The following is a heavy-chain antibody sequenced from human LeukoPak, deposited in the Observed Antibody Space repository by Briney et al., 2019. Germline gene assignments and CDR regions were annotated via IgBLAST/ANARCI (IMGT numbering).Heavy chain of an antibody. J-gene: IGHJ4*02. CDR3: ARDLRRYSYGDFDY. D-gene: IGHD5-18*01. V-gene: IGHV1-2*06. CDR1: RYTFPGHY. Sequence: ASVKVSCKASRYTFPGHYIHWVRQAPGQGLEWMGRINPSSGGTNYAQKFQGRVTMTRDTSISTAYMELSSLKSDDTAVYFCARDLRRYSYGDFDYWGQGTLVTVS. CDR2: INPSSGGT.